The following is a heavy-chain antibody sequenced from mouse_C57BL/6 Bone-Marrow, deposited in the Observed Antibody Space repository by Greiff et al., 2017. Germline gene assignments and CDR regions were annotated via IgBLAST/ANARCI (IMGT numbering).Heavy chain of an antibody. V-gene: IGHV1-54*01. CDR3: ARSGYGYDGCAY. CDR1: GYAFTHYL. CDR2: INPGSGGT. Sequence: QVQLQQSVAELVRPGTSVKVSCKASGYAFTHYLIEWVKQRPGQGLAWIGVINPGSGGTNYNEKFKGKATLTADKSSSTAYIHLSSLTSEDSAVYFCARSGYGYDGCAYWGQGTLVTVSA. J-gene: IGHJ3*01. D-gene: IGHD2-2*01.